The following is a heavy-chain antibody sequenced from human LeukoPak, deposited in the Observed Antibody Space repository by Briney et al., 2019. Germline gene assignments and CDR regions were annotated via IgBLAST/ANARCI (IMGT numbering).Heavy chain of an antibody. CDR1: GFTFSSYW. V-gene: IGHV3-7*01. Sequence: GGSLRLSCAASGFTFSSYWMSWVRQAPGKGLEWVANIKQDGSERYYVDSVKGRFTISRDNAKNSLYLQMNSLRAEDTAVYYCATSLFTRSPFDHWGQGTLVTVSS. J-gene: IGHJ5*02. CDR2: IKQDGSER. D-gene: IGHD2-2*01. CDR3: ATSLFTRSPFDH.